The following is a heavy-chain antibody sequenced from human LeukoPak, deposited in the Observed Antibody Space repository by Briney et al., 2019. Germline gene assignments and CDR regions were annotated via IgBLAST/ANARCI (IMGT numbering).Heavy chain of an antibody. D-gene: IGHD5-12*01. CDR1: GGSISSYY. V-gene: IGHV4-59*08. CDR3: ARVNVATAAFDI. Sequence: SETLSLTCTVSGGSISSYYWSWIRQPPGKGLEWIGYIYYSGSTYYNPSLKSRVTISVDTSTNQFSLKLSSVTAADTAVYYCARVNVATAAFDIWGQGTMVTVSS. CDR2: IYYSGST. J-gene: IGHJ3*02.